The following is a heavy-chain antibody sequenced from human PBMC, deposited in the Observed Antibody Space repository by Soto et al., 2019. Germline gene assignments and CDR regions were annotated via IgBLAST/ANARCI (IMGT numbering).Heavy chain of an antibody. CDR1: GFTVSSNY. CDR3: ARGGGGYDSSGYYYRGQVDYYYGMDV. V-gene: IGHV3-66*01. D-gene: IGHD3-22*01. Sequence: GGSLRLSCAASGFTVSSNYMSWVRQAPGKGLERVSVIYSGGSTYYADSVKGRFTISRDNSKNTLYLQMNSLRAEDTAVYYCARGGGGYDSSGYYYRGQVDYYYGMDVWGQGTTVTVSS. CDR2: IYSGGST. J-gene: IGHJ6*02.